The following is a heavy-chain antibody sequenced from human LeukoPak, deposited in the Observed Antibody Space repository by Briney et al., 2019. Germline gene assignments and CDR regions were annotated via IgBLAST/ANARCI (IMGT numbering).Heavy chain of an antibody. CDR3: ASGPGLVGAKYYYMDV. CDR1: GFTFSSYG. Sequence: AGGSLRLSCAASGFTFSSYGMHWVRQAPGKELEWVAFIRYDGSNKYYADSVKGRFTISRDDSKNTLYLQMNSLRSEDTAVYYCASGPGLVGAKYYYMDVWGKGTTVTVSS. V-gene: IGHV3-30*02. D-gene: IGHD1-26*01. J-gene: IGHJ6*03. CDR2: IRYDGSNK.